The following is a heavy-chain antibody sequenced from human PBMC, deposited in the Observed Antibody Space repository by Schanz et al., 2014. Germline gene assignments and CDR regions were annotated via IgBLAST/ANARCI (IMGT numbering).Heavy chain of an antibody. J-gene: IGHJ4*02. CDR2: ISGSGGST. CDR3: ARDLISSGWYG. D-gene: IGHD6-19*01. Sequence: VQLLESGGGLVQPGGSLRLSCAASGFTFSDHYMDWVRQAPGKGLEWVSAISGSGGSTYYADSVKGRFTISRDNAKNSLYLQMNSLRVEDTAVYYCARDLISSGWYGWGQGTLVTVSS. V-gene: IGHV3-11*01. CDR1: GFTFSDHY.